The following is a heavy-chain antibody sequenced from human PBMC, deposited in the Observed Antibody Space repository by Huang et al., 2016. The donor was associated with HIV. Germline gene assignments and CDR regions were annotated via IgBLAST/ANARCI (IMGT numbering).Heavy chain of an antibody. D-gene: IGHD2-2*01. J-gene: IGHJ3*02. V-gene: IGHV4-39*01. Sequence: QLQLQESGPGLVKPSETLSLTCSVSGGSISSSSYYWGWIRQPPGKGLEWIGSSYYSGRTFYNPSRKSRVTISVDTSKNQFSLRLSSVTAADTSVYYCARHMDCSSSSCLAGGHERGPFDMWGQGTMVTVSS. CDR1: GGSISSSSYY. CDR2: SYYSGRT. CDR3: ARHMDCSSSSCLAGGHERGPFDM.